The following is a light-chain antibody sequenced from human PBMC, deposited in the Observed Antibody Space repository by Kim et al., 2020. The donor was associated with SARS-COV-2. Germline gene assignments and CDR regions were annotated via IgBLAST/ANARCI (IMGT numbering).Light chain of an antibody. J-gene: IGKJ1*01. CDR1: QDIANS. Sequence: GDRVTIKCRASQDIANSLAWYQQKPGKVPQVLSYAAATLQAGVPSRFSGSGSGTEFTLTIGSLQTEDGATYYCQKYNSAPGTFGPGTKVDIK. V-gene: IGKV1-27*01. CDR2: AAA. CDR3: QKYNSAPGT.